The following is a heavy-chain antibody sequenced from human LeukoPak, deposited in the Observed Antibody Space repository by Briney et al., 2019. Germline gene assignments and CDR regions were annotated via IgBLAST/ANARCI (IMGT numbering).Heavy chain of an antibody. D-gene: IGHD5-18*01. V-gene: IGHV3-7*01. CDR2: IKQDGSEK. Sequence: GGSLRLSCAASGFTFSSYAMSWVRQAPGKGLEWVANIKQDGSEKNYVDSVKGRFTISRDKAKNSLYLQMSSLRAEDTAVYYCARDAGGYGFYGDYWGQGTLVTVSS. J-gene: IGHJ4*02. CDR3: ARDAGGYGFYGDY. CDR1: GFTFSSYA.